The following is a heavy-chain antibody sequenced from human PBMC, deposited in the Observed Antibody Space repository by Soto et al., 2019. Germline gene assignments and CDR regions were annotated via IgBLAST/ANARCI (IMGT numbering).Heavy chain of an antibody. CDR3: AGGGGVGVAGSAAFDM. CDR1: GYPVTAYY. D-gene: IGHD3-3*01. V-gene: IGHV1-2*02. Sequence: QLHLVQSGAVVKKPGASVTVSCSASGYPVTAYYMHWVRQAPGRGLEWMGGINPATGAAKYTQTFRGRVPMTRDTSPITAFMELGGLPSEDTAVFSWAGGGGVGVAGSAAFDMWGQGTLVTVSS. J-gene: IGHJ3*02. CDR2: INPATGAA.